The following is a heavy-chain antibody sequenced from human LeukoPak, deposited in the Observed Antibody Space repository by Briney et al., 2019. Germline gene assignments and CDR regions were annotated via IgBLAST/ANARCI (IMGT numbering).Heavy chain of an antibody. CDR3: ATEGGNCGGGSCYSENWFDP. J-gene: IGHJ5*02. D-gene: IGHD2-15*01. V-gene: IGHV4-39*07. Sequence: SSETLSLTCTVSGGSISSNHYYWGWIRHPPGKGLEWIGTIHYTGSTYYNPSLKSRVSISVDTSKNQFSLNLSSVTAADTARYYCATEGGNCGGGSCYSENWFDPWGQGTLVTVSS. CDR1: GGSISSNHYY. CDR2: IHYTGST.